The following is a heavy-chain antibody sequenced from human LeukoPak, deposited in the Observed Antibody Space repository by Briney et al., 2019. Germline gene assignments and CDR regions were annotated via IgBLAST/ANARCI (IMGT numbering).Heavy chain of an antibody. Sequence: GGSLRLSCAASGFTFSSYAMHWVRQAPGKGLEWVAVISYDGSNKYYADSVKGRFTISRDNSKNTLYLQMNSLRAEDTAVNYCARGGSSIYYYYYMDVWGKGTTVTVSS. CDR1: GFTFSSYA. V-gene: IGHV3-30*04. CDR2: ISYDGSNK. J-gene: IGHJ6*03. CDR3: ARGGSSIYYYYYMDV. D-gene: IGHD2-15*01.